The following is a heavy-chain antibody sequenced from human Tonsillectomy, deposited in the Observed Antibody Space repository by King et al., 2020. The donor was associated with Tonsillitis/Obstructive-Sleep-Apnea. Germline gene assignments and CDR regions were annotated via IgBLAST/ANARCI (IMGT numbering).Heavy chain of an antibody. CDR1: GFTFSDYY. CDR3: ARDWGRYYDSSGHPEAFDI. D-gene: IGHD3-22*01. Sequence: VQLVESGGGLVKPGGSLRLSCAASGFTFSDYYMSWIRQAPGKGLEWVSYISRSGTIIYYADSVKGRFTISRDNAKNSLYLQMNSLRAEDTAVYYCARDWGRYYDSSGHPEAFDIWGQGTMVTVSS. J-gene: IGHJ3*02. V-gene: IGHV3-11*01. CDR2: ISRSGTII.